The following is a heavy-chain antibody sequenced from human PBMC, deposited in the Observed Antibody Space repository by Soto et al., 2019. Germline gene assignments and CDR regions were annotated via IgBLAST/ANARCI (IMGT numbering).Heavy chain of an antibody. CDR1: GFTFSSSE. V-gene: IGHV3-48*03. CDR3: ARRASR. D-gene: IGHD1-26*01. Sequence: GGSLRLSCAVSGFTFSSSEMYWVRQAPGKGLEWISYIHPSGQPIFYADSVKGRFTISRDNANNSLFLQMNSLRAEDTAVYYCARRASRWGQGTMVTVSS. CDR2: IHPSGQPI. J-gene: IGHJ3*01.